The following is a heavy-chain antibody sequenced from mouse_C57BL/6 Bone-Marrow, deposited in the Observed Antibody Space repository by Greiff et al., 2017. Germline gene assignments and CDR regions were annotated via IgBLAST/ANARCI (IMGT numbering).Heavy chain of an antibody. CDR1: GFSLTSYA. CDR3: ARNSDLSYHGMDY. J-gene: IGHJ4*01. CDR2: IWTGGGT. Sequence: VKLVESGPGLVAPSQSLSITCTVSGFSLTSYAISWVRQPPGKGLEWLGVIWTGGGTNYNSALKSRLSISKDNSKSQVFLKMNSLQTDDTARYYCARNSDLSYHGMDYWGQGTSVTVSS. V-gene: IGHV2-9-1*01.